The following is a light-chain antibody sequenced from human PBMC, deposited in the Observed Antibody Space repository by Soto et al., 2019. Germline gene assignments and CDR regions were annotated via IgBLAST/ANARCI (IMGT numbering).Light chain of an antibody. CDR1: QSVSIN. V-gene: IGKV3-15*01. J-gene: IGKJ1*01. CDR3: QHYNNWPPWT. CDR2: GAS. Sequence: EIVMTQSPATLSVSPGERATLSCRASQSVSINLAWYQQKPGQAPRLLIYGASTRAPGIPARFSGSGSGTEFTLTISSLQSEDFAVYYCQHYNNWPPWTFGQGTKVEIK.